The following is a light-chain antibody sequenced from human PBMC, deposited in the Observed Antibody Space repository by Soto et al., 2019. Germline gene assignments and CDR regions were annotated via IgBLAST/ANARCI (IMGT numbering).Light chain of an antibody. CDR1: QYIGSW. CDR3: QQAYSFTLT. Sequence: DIQMTQSPSSVSASVGDRVTITCRASQYIGSWLAWYQKKPGRAPNLLIYTASTLQSGVPSRFRGSGSGTDFTLTINSLQTEDFATYYCQQAYSFTLTFGGGTKVDIK. CDR2: TAS. J-gene: IGKJ4*01. V-gene: IGKV1D-12*01.